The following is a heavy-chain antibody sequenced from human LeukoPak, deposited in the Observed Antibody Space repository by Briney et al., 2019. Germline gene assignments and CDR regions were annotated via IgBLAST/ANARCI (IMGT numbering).Heavy chain of an antibody. Sequence: KPSETLSLTCTVSGGSISSYYWSWIRQPPGKGLEWIGYIYYSGSTNYNPSLKSRVTISVDTSKNQFSLKLSSVTAADTAVYYCARRAAAGGGVFDYWGQGTLVTVSS. D-gene: IGHD6-13*01. J-gene: IGHJ4*02. CDR3: ARRAAAGGGVFDY. CDR2: IYYSGST. V-gene: IGHV4-59*08. CDR1: GGSISSYY.